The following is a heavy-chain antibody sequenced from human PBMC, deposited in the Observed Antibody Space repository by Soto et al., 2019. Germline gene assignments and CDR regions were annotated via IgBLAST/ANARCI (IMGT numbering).Heavy chain of an antibody. CDR1: Y. Sequence: YWIGWVRQMPGKGLEWIGYIYYSGSTYYNPSLKSRVTISVDTSKNQFSLKLSSVTAADTAVYYCARDLLLNWFDPWGQGTLVTVSS. V-gene: IGHV4-31*02. J-gene: IGHJ5*02. CDR2: IYYSGST. CDR3: ARDLLLNWFDP.